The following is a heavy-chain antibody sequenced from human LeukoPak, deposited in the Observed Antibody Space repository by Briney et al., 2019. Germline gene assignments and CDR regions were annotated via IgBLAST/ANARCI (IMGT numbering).Heavy chain of an antibody. D-gene: IGHD5-24*01. CDR2: IKRKSDGGTT. J-gene: IGHJ4*02. CDR1: GFSLSYAN. CDR3: TTRRRRDGLTGDGY. Sequence: PGGSLRLSCVASGFSLSYANMNWVRQAPGEGLEWIGLIKRKSDGGTTDYAAPVQGRFTISRDDSKDTLYLQMNSLKIEDTAVYYCTTRRRRDGLTGDGYWGQGTLVTVS. V-gene: IGHV3-15*01.